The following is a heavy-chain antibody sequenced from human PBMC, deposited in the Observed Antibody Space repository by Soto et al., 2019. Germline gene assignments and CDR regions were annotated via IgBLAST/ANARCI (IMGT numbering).Heavy chain of an antibody. CDR2: FGTAGDT. CDR1: GFTFSSYD. D-gene: IGHD2-15*01. V-gene: IGHV3-13*01. J-gene: IGHJ5*01. Sequence: EVQLVESGGGLVQPGGSLRLSCAASGFTFSSYDMHWVRQAPGKSLEWVSAFGTAGDTYYPGSVKGRFTISREHAKNSLYVQMTSPRAGDTAVYYCVGGHVRGGRWWWFDSWGQGTLVTVSS. CDR3: VGGHVRGGRWWWFDS.